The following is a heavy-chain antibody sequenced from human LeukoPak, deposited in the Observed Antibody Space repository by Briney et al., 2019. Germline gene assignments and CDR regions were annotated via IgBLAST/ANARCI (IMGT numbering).Heavy chain of an antibody. CDR2: IYYSGST. CDR3: ARDGSGTGWYAADY. J-gene: IGHJ4*02. CDR1: GVSISNYY. Sequence: PSGTLSLTCTVSGVSISNYYWSWIRQPPGKGLEWIGYIYYSGSTNYNPSLKSRVTISVDTSKNQFSLKLTSVTAADTAVYYCARDGSGTGWYAADYWGQGTLVTVSP. D-gene: IGHD6-19*01. V-gene: IGHV4-59*01.